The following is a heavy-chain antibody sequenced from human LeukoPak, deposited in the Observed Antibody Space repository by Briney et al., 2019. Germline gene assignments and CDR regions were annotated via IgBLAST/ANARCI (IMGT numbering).Heavy chain of an antibody. CDR3: ARDPIEYGDYGNFDY. V-gene: IGHV3-11*01. D-gene: IGHD4-17*01. CDR1: GFTFSDYY. Sequence: PGGSLRLSCAASGFTFSDYYMSWIRQAPGKGLEWVSYISSSGSTIYYADSVKGRFTISRDDAKNSLYLQMNSLRAEDTAVYYCARDPIEYGDYGNFDYWGQGTLVTVSS. J-gene: IGHJ4*02. CDR2: ISSSGSTI.